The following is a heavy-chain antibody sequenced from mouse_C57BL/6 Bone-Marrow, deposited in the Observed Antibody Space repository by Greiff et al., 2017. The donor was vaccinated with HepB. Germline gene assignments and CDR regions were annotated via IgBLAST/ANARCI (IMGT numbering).Heavy chain of an antibody. Sequence: VKVVESVAELVRPGASVKLSCTASGLHIKNTYMHGVKQRPERGLEWIGRIDPAKGNPKYAPKFQGKATITADTSSNTAYLQLTSLTSEDTAIYYCARKPGPGDWYFDVWGTGTTVTVSS. CDR3: ARKPGPGDWYFDV. J-gene: IGHJ1*03. CDR2: IDPAKGNP. V-gene: IGHV14-3*01. D-gene: IGHD4-1*01. CDR1: GLHIKNTY.